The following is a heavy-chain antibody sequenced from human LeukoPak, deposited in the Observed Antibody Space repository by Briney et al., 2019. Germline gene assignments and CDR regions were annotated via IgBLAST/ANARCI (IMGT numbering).Heavy chain of an antibody. D-gene: IGHD3-9*01. CDR3: ARVLRYFAPYYFDY. V-gene: IGHV4-59*01. Sequence: PSETLSLTCTVSGGSISSYYWSWIRQPPGKGLEWIGYIYYSGSTNYNPSLKSRVTISVDTSKNQFSLKLSSVTAADTAVYYCARVLRYFAPYYFDYWGRGTLVTVSS. CDR2: IYYSGST. CDR1: GGSISSYY. J-gene: IGHJ4*02.